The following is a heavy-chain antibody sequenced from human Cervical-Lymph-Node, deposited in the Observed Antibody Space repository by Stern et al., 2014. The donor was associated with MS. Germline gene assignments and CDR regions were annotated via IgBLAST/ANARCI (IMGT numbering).Heavy chain of an antibody. Sequence: QITLKESGPALVKPTQTLTLTCTFSGFSLSTSGMRVSWIRQPPGKALEWLARIGWDDDKLYSPSLKARLTISKDTSKNQVVLTMTNMDPVDTATYYCARIWSSTLDYWGQGTLVTVSS. V-gene: IGHV2-70*04. J-gene: IGHJ4*02. CDR2: IGWDDDK. D-gene: IGHD1-26*01. CDR3: ARIWSSTLDY. CDR1: GFSLSTSGMR.